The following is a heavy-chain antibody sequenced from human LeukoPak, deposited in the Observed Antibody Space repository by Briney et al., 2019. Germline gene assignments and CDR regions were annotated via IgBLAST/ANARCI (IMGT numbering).Heavy chain of an antibody. V-gene: IGHV3-23*01. J-gene: IGHJ3*02. CDR3: AKETGYSSGWYARDAFDI. CDR2: ISGSGGST. D-gene: IGHD6-19*01. Sequence: AISGSGGSTYYADSVKGRFTISRDNSKNTLYLQMNSLRAEDTAVYYCAKETGYSSGWYARDAFDIWGQGTMVVVSS.